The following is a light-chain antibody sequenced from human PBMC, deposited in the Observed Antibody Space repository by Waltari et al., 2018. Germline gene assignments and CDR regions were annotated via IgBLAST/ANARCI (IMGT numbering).Light chain of an antibody. CDR3: HQYNSYSQS. CDR1: HTINTW. Sequence: QMTQSPSTLSASIGDRVAITCRASHTINTWLAWYKQKPGKAPRVLIYDASTLASGVPSRFRGSGSGTEFTLTISSLQPDDFATYYCHQYNSYSQSFGQGTKLEIK. CDR2: DAS. V-gene: IGKV1-5*01. J-gene: IGKJ2*03.